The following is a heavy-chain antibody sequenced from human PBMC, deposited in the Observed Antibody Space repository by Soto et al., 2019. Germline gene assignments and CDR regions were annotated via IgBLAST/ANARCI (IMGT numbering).Heavy chain of an antibody. D-gene: IGHD6-13*01. J-gene: IGHJ4*02. Sequence: QAQLQESGPGLVKPSQTLSLTCTVSGASISSGEFYWAWIRQPPGQGLEWIGYIYHSGSTYYNPSLNTRAPMSLDTTQNQFSLTVPSVTAADTAVYYCARGGVGSNWDFDCWGQGILITVSS. V-gene: IGHV4-30-4*01. CDR1: GASISSGEFY. CDR3: ARGGVGSNWDFDC. CDR2: IYHSGST.